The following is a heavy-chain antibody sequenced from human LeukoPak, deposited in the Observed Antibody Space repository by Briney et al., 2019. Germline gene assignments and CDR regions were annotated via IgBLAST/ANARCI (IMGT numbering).Heavy chain of an antibody. CDR3: AKAPGGSCYSSSDY. Sequence: GGSLRLSCAVSGFTFSSYDMTWVRQAPGKGLEWVSVICGSGGTTYYADSVKGRFTISRDNSKNTLYLQMNSLRAEDTAVYYCAKAPGGSCYSSSDYSGQGTLVTVSS. CDR2: ICGSGGTT. V-gene: IGHV3-23*01. D-gene: IGHD2-15*01. CDR1: GFTFSSYD. J-gene: IGHJ4*02.